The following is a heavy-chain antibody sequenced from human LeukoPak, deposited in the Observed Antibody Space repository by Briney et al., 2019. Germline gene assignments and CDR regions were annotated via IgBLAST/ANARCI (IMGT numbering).Heavy chain of an antibody. J-gene: IGHJ4*02. CDR3: AKDVEMATILPHY. CDR2: ISWNSGSI. CDR1: GFTFDDYA. V-gene: IGHV3-9*01. Sequence: PGRSLRLSCAASGFTFDDYAMHWVRRAPGKGLEWVSGISWNSGSIGYADSVKGRFTISRDNAKNSLYLQMNSLRAEDTALYYCAKDVEMATILPHYWGQGTLVTVSS. D-gene: IGHD5-24*01.